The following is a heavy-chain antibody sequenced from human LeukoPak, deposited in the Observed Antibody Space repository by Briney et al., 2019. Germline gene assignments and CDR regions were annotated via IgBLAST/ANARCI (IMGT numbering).Heavy chain of an antibody. D-gene: IGHD1-26*01. CDR1: GFTISSNY. J-gene: IGHJ4*02. CDR3: ASIVGATGGGY. Sequence: GGSLRLSCAASGFTISSNYMSWVRQAPGKGLEWGSVIYSGGSTYYADSVKGRFTISRDNSKNSMYLQMNSLRAEDTAVYYCASIVGATGGGYWGQGTLVTVSS. CDR2: IYSGGST. V-gene: IGHV3-53*01.